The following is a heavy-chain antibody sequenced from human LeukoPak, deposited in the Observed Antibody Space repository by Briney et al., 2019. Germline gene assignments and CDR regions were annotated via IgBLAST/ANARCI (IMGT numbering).Heavy chain of an antibody. D-gene: IGHD6-19*01. CDR1: GYTFTSYA. CDR2: INAGNGNT. J-gene: IGHJ4*02. V-gene: IGHV1-3*01. Sequence: ASVKVSCKASGYTFTSYAMHWVRQAPGQRLEWMGWINAGNGNTKYSQKFQGRVTITRDTSASTAYMELSSLRSEDTAVYYCARRQSSGWFFDYWGQGTLVTVSS. CDR3: ARRQSSGWFFDY.